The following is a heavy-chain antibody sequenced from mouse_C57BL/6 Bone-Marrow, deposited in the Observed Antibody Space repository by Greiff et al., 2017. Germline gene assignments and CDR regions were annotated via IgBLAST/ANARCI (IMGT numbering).Heavy chain of an antibody. V-gene: IGHV1-50*01. CDR3: AIYFDY. CDR2: IDPSDSYT. Sequence: QVQLQQSGAELVKPGASVKLSCKASGYTFTSYWMQWVKQRPGQGLEWIGEIDPSDSYTNYNQKFKGKATLTVDTYSSTAYMQHSSLTSEDSAVYYCAIYFDYWGQGTTRSVSS. J-gene: IGHJ2*01. CDR1: GYTFTSYW.